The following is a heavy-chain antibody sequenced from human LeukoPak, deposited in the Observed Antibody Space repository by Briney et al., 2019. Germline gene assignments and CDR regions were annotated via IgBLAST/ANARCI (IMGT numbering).Heavy chain of an antibody. D-gene: IGHD3-10*01. CDR2: IKQDGSEK. J-gene: IGHJ4*02. CDR3: ARGGESDYGSGSSHFDY. Sequence: PGGSLRLSCAASGFTFSSYWMSWVRQAPGKGLEWVANIKQDGSEKYYVDSVKGRFTISRDNAKNSLYLQMNSLRAEDTAVYYCARGGESDYGSGSSHFDYWGQGTLVTVSS. CDR1: GFTFSSYW. V-gene: IGHV3-7*01.